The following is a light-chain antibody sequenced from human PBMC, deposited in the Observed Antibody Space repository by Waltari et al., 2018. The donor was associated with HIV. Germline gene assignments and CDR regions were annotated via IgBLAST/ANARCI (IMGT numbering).Light chain of an antibody. Sequence: SYELTQPSSVSVSPGQTARITCSGDVLSKKFARWFQQKPGQATMLIIYKDNERPSGIPERFSGSSSGTTVTLTISGAQVDDEADYYCYSATENNLVFGGGTKLTVL. J-gene: IGLJ2*01. CDR2: KDN. CDR3: YSATENNLV. V-gene: IGLV3-27*01. CDR1: VLSKKF.